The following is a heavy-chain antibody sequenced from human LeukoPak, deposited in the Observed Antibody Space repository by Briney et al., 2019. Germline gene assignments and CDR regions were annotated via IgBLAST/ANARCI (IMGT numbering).Heavy chain of an antibody. CDR1: GDSISSGYY. V-gene: IGHV4-38-2*02. D-gene: IGHD1-1*01. CDR3: AVQFTWNDHMLV. Sequence: SETLSLTCTVSGDSISSGYYWGWIRQSPGKGPEWIGSIYHNGSTFNPSLRGRVTLSVDTSKNNFSLKVTSVTAADTAVYYCAVQFTWNDHMLVWGKGTAVTVSS. CDR2: IYHNGST. J-gene: IGHJ6*03.